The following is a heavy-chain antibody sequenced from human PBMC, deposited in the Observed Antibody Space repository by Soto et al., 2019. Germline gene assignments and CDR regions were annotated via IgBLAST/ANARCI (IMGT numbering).Heavy chain of an antibody. CDR3: ARDALTGYCYEK. D-gene: IGHD3-22*01. J-gene: IGHJ4*02. CDR1: GGSISSGGYS. CDR2: IYHSGST. Sequence: SETLSLTCAVSGGSISSGGYSWNWIRQPPGKGLEWIGYIYHSGSTSYNPSLKSRVSISVDKSKNQFSLKLSSVTAADTAVYYCARDALTGYCYEKWGRGTLVTVSS. V-gene: IGHV4-30-2*01.